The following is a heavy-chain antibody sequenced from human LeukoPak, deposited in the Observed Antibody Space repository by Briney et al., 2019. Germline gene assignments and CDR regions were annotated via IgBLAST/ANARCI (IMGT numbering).Heavy chain of an antibody. J-gene: IGHJ6*02. D-gene: IGHD1-26*01. Sequence: KTSQTLSLTCAVSGGSISSGGYSWSWIRQPPGKGLEWIGYIYHSGSTYYNPSLKSRVTISVDRSKNQFSLKLSSVTAADTAVYYCARRRELLNYYYGMDVWGQGTTVTVSS. V-gene: IGHV4-30-2*01. CDR2: IYHSGST. CDR1: GGSISSGGYS. CDR3: ARRRELLNYYYGMDV.